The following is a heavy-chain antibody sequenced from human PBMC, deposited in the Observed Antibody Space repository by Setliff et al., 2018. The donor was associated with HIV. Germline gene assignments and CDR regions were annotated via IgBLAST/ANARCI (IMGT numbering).Heavy chain of an antibody. Sequence: GGSLRLSCAASGFTVSNTYMSWVRQAPGEGLEWVSIIYSAGSTYYAGSVEGRFTVSRDNSNNTLYLQMNSLRPEDTAVYYCARAPSSYDFWSGYYYYYMDVWGKGTTVTVS. CDR1: GFTVSNTY. J-gene: IGHJ6*03. V-gene: IGHV3-66*02. D-gene: IGHD3-3*01. CDR3: ARAPSSYDFWSGYYYYYMDV. CDR2: IYSAGST.